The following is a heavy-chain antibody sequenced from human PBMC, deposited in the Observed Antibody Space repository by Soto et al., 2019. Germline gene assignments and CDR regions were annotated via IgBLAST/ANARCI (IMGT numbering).Heavy chain of an antibody. D-gene: IGHD6-19*01. CDR2: INHSGST. CDR1: GGSFSGYY. CDR3: ASGSPFSSGWYREGYYFDY. V-gene: IGHV4-34*01. Sequence: PSETLSLTCAVYGGSFSGYYWSWIRQPPGKGLEWIGEINHSGSTNYNPSLKSRVTISVDTSKNQFSLKLSSVTAADTAVYYCASGSPFSSGWYREGYYFDYWGQGTLVTVSS. J-gene: IGHJ4*02.